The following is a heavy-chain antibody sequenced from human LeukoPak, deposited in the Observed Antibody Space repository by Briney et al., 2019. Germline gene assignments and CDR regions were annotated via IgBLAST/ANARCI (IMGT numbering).Heavy chain of an antibody. CDR1: GFTFSSYS. Sequence: PGGSLRLSCAASGFTFSSYSINWVRQAPGKGLEWVSAISGSGGSTYYADSVKGRFTISRDNSKNTLYLQMNSLRAEDTAVYYCAKPKYSGSYYSAFDIWGQGTMVTVSS. V-gene: IGHV3-23*01. D-gene: IGHD1-26*01. CDR2: ISGSGGST. CDR3: AKPKYSGSYYSAFDI. J-gene: IGHJ3*02.